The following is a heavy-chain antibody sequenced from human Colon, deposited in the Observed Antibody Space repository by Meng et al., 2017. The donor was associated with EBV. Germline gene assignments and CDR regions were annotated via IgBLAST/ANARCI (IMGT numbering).Heavy chain of an antibody. V-gene: IGHV4-30-4*01. J-gene: IGHJ4*02. Sequence: QGTLEEPGPGRAEPSQTLSLTCTLSGGSMSSGNYYWSWIRQPPGKGLEWIGYIHHSGSAYYNPSLKSRVSISVDTSKNQFSLNLNSMTAADTAVYYCASFDHIPRRNYFDYWGQGTLVTVSS. D-gene: IGHD2-21*01. CDR2: IHHSGSA. CDR3: ASFDHIPRRNYFDY. CDR1: GGSMSSGNYY.